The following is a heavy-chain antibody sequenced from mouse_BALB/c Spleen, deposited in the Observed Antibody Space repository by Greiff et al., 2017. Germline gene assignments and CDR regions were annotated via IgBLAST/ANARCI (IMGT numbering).Heavy chain of an antibody. CDR3: ARLRHYGSSAAWFAY. V-gene: IGHV1-18*01. CDR1: GYTFTDYN. Sequence: EVQLQQSGPELVKPGASVKIPCKASGYTFTDYNMYWVKQSHGKSLEWIGDINPNNGGTIYNQKFKGKATLTVDKSSSTAYMELRSLTSEDTAVYYCARLRHYGSSAAWFAYWGQGTLVTVSA. J-gene: IGHJ3*01. D-gene: IGHD1-1*01. CDR2: INPNNGGT.